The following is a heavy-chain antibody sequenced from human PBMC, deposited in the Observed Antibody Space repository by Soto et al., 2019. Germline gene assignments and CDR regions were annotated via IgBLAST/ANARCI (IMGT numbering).Heavy chain of an antibody. V-gene: IGHV4-59*01. D-gene: IGHD6-6*01. CDR1: GGSISSYY. CDR3: ARFVGQLVPTNWFDP. CDR2: IYYSGST. J-gene: IGHJ5*02. Sequence: PSETLSLTCTVSGGSISSYYWSWIRQPPGKGLEWIGYIYYSGSTNYNPSLKSRVTISVDTSKNQFSLKLSSVTAADTAVYYCARFVGQLVPTNWFDPWGQGTLVTVSS.